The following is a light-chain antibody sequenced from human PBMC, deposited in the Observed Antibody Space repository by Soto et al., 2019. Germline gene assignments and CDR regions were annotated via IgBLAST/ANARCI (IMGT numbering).Light chain of an antibody. CDR3: GTWDSSLNVVV. V-gene: IGLV1-51*01. J-gene: IGLJ2*01. CDR2: DNT. Sequence: QSVLTQSSSVSAAAGRKVTISCSGSYSNIGSNFVSWYQHFPGSAPKLVIYDNTQRPSGIPDRFSGSKSGSSATLGITGLQTGDEADYYCGTWDSSLNVVVFGGGTKLTVL. CDR1: YSNIGSNF.